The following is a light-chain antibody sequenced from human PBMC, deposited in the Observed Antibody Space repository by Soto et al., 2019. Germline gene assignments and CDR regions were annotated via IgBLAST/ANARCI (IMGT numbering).Light chain of an antibody. V-gene: IGKV3-20*01. CDR3: QHYGTSPPDT. CDR1: QSVGSGY. Sequence: EVVLTQSPGTLSLSPGERATLYCRASQSVGSGYLAWFQQKAGQTPKLLFYGTSHRPTYIPDRFSASGSGTDFSLTISSVEPEDFAVDYCQHYGTSPPDTFGQGTRLEIK. J-gene: IGKJ2*01. CDR2: GTS.